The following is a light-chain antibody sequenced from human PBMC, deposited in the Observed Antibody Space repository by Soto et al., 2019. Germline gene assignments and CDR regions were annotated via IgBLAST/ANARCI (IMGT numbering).Light chain of an antibody. CDR3: QQHNHWPFS. V-gene: IGKV3-15*01. J-gene: IGKJ5*01. Sequence: ERVMTECPGTLSLSPGERAPLSCRAGQGVTTNFAWYQQKSGQSPRLLIYDVSIRATGVPARFSGTGSETDFTLTISGLKSEDSAVYFCQQHNHWPFSFGQGTRLEIK. CDR2: DVS. CDR1: QGVTTN.